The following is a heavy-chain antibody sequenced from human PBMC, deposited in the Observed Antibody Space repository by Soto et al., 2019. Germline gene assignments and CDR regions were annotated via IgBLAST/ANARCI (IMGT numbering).Heavy chain of an antibody. CDR3: AKLAYDFWSGEATYYCYYGMDV. V-gene: IGHV3-23*01. Sequence: EVQLLESGGGLVQRGGSLRLSSAASLFTFSSYAMSCVRQAPGKGLEWVSAMSGRGGSTYCADSVKGRFTISRAHPKNTLSLQMNSLGAEDTAVYYCAKLAYDFWSGEATYYCYYGMDVWGQGTTVTVSS. CDR2: MSGRGGST. CDR1: LFTFSSYA. D-gene: IGHD3-3*01. J-gene: IGHJ6*02.